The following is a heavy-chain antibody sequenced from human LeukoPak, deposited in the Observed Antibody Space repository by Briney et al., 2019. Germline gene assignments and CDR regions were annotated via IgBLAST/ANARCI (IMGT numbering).Heavy chain of an antibody. CDR3: ARGLPYYDTLTGYFTPHKYYFDY. D-gene: IGHD3-9*01. CDR1: GGSFSGYY. Sequence: SETLSLTCAVYGGSFSGYYWSWIRQPPGKGLEWIGEINHSGSTNYNPSLKSRVTISVDTSKNQFSLKLSSVTAADTAVYYCARGLPYYDTLTGYFTPHKYYFDYWGQGTLVTVSS. J-gene: IGHJ4*02. V-gene: IGHV4-34*01. CDR2: INHSGST.